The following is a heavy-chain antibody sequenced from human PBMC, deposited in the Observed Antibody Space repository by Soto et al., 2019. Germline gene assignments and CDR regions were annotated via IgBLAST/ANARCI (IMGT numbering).Heavy chain of an antibody. Sequence: QVQLVESGGGVVQPGRSLRLSCAASGFTFSNFPIHWVRQVSGKGLEWVAVISYDGSNEYYADSVKGRFTICCDISNNSLYLQMNSLRPEASGLYFCARGGLGSGWYHFDSWGQGTLVTVSS. J-gene: IGHJ4*02. CDR2: ISYDGSNE. D-gene: IGHD6-19*01. V-gene: IGHV3-30-3*01. CDR3: ARGGLGSGWYHFDS. CDR1: GFTFSNFP.